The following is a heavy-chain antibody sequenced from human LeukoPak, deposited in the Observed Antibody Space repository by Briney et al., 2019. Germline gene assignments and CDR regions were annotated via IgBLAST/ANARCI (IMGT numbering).Heavy chain of an antibody. CDR3: ARYHYGSGSYYNRFSPEVLVFDP. CDR1: GGSISSYY. Sequence: SETLSLTCTVSGGSISSYYWSWIRQPPGEGLEWIGYIYYSGSTNYNPSLKSRVTISVDTSKNQFSLKLSSVTAADTAVYYCARYHYGSGSYYNRFSPEVLVFDPWGQGTLVTVSS. D-gene: IGHD3-10*01. CDR2: IYYSGST. J-gene: IGHJ5*02. V-gene: IGHV4-59*01.